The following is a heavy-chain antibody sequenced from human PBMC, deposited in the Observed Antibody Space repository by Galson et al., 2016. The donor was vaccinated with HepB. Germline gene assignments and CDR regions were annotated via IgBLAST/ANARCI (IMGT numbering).Heavy chain of an antibody. CDR2: GNPRTGST. D-gene: IGHD3-10*01. CDR3: ARDRGSNSLKGYGMGV. J-gene: IGHJ6*02. CDR1: GYTFINYY. V-gene: IGHV1-46*01. Sequence: SVKVSCKASGYTFINYYMHWVRQVPGQGLEWMGIGNPRTGSTSYAQKFQDRVTVTRDTSTSTVYMELSSLRSEDTAVYYCARDRGSNSLKGYGMGVWGQGTTVTVSS.